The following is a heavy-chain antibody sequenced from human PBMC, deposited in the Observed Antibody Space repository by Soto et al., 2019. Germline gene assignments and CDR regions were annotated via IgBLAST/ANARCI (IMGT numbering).Heavy chain of an antibody. D-gene: IGHD3-16*02. Sequence: GSLRPCWTATGLPFSSYSWKSARQAPGKGLEWVSYISSSSSTIYYADSVKGRFTISRDNAKNSLYLQMNSLRAEDTAVYYCARDWGNSDYIWGSYRSRLDYWGQGT. J-gene: IGHJ4*02. CDR1: GLPFSSYS. CDR2: ISSSSSTI. CDR3: ARDWGNSDYIWGSYRSRLDY. V-gene: IGHV3-48*01.